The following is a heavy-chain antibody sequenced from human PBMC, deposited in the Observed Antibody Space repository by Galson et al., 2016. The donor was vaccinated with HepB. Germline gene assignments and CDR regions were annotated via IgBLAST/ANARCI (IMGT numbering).Heavy chain of an antibody. D-gene: IGHD1-14*01. Sequence: SLRLSCAACGFTFSSYDMHWVSNVTGKGLAWVSAIGTAGDTYYPGSVKGRFTISRENAKNSLYLKMNSLRDEDTAVYYCVRDGGGTGGYYYYAMDVCGQGTTVTVSS. CDR2: IGTAGDT. CDR3: VRDGGGTGGYYYYAMDV. J-gene: IGHJ6*02. CDR1: GFTFSSYD. V-gene: IGHV3-13*01.